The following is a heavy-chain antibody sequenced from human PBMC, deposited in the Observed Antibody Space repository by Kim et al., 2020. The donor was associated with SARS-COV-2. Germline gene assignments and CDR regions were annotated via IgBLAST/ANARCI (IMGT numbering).Heavy chain of an antibody. CDR1: GFTFSSYS. Sequence: GGSLRLSCAASGFTFSSYSMNWVRQAPGKGLEWVSSISSSSSYIYYADSVKGRFTISRDNAKNSLYLQMNSLRAEDTAVYYCARGPRERRIQLWSKTENYYFDYWGQGTLVTVSS. CDR2: ISSSSSYI. J-gene: IGHJ4*02. D-gene: IGHD5-18*01. CDR3: ARGPRERRIQLWSKTENYYFDY. V-gene: IGHV3-21*01.